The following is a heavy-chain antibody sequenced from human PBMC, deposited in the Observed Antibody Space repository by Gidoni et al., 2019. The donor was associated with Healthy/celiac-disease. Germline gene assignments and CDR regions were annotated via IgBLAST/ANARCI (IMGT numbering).Heavy chain of an antibody. CDR3: AKSSASSSWYLVCYFDY. CDR1: GFTLSSYA. J-gene: IGHJ4*02. D-gene: IGHD6-13*01. V-gene: IGHV3-23*01. CDR2: ISGSGGST. Sequence: EVQLLESGGGLVQPGGSLRLSCAASGFTLSSYAMSWVRQAPGKGLEWVSAISGSGGSTYYADSVKGRFTISRDNSKNTLYLQMNSLRAEDTAVYYCAKSSASSSWYLVCYFDYWGQGTLVTVSS.